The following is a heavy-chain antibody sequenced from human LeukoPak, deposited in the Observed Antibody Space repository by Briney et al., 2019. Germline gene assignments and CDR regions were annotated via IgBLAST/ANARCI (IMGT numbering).Heavy chain of an antibody. V-gene: IGHV3-48*01. CDR2: ISSSSTI. CDR1: GFTFSSYS. Sequence: GGSLRLSCAASGFTFSSYSMNWVRQAPGKGLEWVSYISSSSTIYYADSVKGRFTISRDNAKNSLYLQMNSLRAEDTAVYYCARREEWELLYYFDYWGQGTLVTVSS. CDR3: ARREEWELLYYFDY. J-gene: IGHJ4*02. D-gene: IGHD1-26*01.